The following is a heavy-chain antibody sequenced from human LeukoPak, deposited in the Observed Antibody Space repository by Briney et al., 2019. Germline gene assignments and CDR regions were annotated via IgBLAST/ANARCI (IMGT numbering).Heavy chain of an antibody. CDR1: GYSFTSHY. CDR2: INPRGTST. Sequence: ASVKVSCKASGYSFTSHYMHWVRQPPGQGLEWMGLINPRGTSTIYEEEFQGRIIMTRDMSTTTDYMELSSLKSDDTAVYYCARDNSIHERGWWFDPWGQGTLVTVSS. J-gene: IGHJ5*02. V-gene: IGHV1-46*01. D-gene: IGHD4-23*01. CDR3: ARDNSIHERGWWFDP.